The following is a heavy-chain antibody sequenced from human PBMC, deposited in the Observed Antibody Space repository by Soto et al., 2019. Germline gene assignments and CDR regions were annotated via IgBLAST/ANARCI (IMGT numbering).Heavy chain of an antibody. Sequence: ASVKVSCKASGYNFASYAISWMRQAPGQGHEWMGWISAYNGNTNYAQKLQGRVTMTTDTSTSTAYMELRSLRSDDTAVYYCARDPPPPDYWGQGTLVTFSS. CDR1: GYNFASYA. CDR3: ARDPPPPDY. V-gene: IGHV1-18*01. J-gene: IGHJ4*02. CDR2: ISAYNGNT.